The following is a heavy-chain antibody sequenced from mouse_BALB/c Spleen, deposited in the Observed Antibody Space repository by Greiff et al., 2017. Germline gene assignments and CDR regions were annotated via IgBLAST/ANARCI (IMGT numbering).Heavy chain of an antibody. V-gene: IGHV1-4*01. CDR3: ARSGGYYAMDY. CDR1: GYTFTSYT. D-gene: IGHD3-2*02. J-gene: IGHJ4*01. CDR2: INPSSGYT. Sequence: QVQLQQSGAELARPGASVKMSCKASGYTFTSYTMHWVKQRPGQGLEWIGYINPSSGYTNYNQKFKDKATLTADKSSSTAYMQLSSLTSEDCAVYYCARSGGYYAMDYWGQGTSVTVSS.